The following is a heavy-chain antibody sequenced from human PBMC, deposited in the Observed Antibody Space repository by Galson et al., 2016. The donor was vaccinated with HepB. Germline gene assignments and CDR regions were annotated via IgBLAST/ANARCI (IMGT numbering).Heavy chain of an antibody. CDR1: GFTFATYP. D-gene: IGHD3-10*01. Sequence: SLRLSCAGSGFTFATYPMSWVRQAPGKGLEWVSGISGSGGGIDYADAVKGGFTISRDNSTKTVYLQMSSLRAEDTAVYYCAKERGRRLTMVRGVLDPFDIWGHGKFVTVSA. V-gene: IGHV3-23*01. J-gene: IGHJ3*02. CDR2: ISGSGGGI. CDR3: AKERGRRLTMVRGVLDPFDI.